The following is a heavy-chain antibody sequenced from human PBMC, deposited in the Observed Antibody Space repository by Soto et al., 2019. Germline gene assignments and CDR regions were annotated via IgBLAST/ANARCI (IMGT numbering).Heavy chain of an antibody. J-gene: IGHJ4*02. CDR3: ARDIGFDIDY. D-gene: IGHD5-12*01. CDR2: IYSKPGTI. V-gene: IGHV1-18*01. Sequence: QVQLVQSGAEVQKPGASVKVSCKTSGHTCNDFGITWVRQAPGLGLEWLGWIYSKPGTINLAPKFQGRVIMTTDTSTSPAYMELTSLTFDDSAVYFCARDIGFDIDYWGQGTLVTVS. CDR1: GHTCNDFG.